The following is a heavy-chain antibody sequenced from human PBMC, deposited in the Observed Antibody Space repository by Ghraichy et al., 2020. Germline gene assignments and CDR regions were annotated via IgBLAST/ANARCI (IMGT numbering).Heavy chain of an antibody. Sequence: GGSLRLSCAASGFTFSSYAMSWVRQAPGKGLEWVSAISGSGGSTYYADSVKGRFTISRDNSKNTLYLQMNSLRAEDTAVYYCAKASFSSSRYYYYGMDVWGQGTTVTVSS. D-gene: IGHD6-6*01. CDR2: ISGSGGST. V-gene: IGHV3-23*01. CDR1: GFTFSSYA. CDR3: AKASFSSSRYYYYGMDV. J-gene: IGHJ6*02.